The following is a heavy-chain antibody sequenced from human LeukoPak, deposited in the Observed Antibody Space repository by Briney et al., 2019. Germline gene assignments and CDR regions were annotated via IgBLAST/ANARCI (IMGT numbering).Heavy chain of an antibody. CDR3: ARGGPTTTFDY. J-gene: IGHJ4*02. V-gene: IGHV3-11*01. Sequence: GRSLRLSCAASGFTFSDYYMSWIRQAPGKGLEWFSYMTSSGSSIYYADSVKGRFTISRDNAKNSLYLQMNSLRAEDTAVYYCARGGPTTTFDYWGQGTLVTVSS. CDR2: MTSSGSSI. D-gene: IGHD1-26*01. CDR1: GFTFSDYY.